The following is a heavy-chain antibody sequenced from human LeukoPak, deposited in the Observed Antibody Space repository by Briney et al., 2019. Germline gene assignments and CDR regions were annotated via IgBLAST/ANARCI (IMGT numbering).Heavy chain of an antibody. D-gene: IGHD6-6*01. CDR2: INHSGST. CDR3: ARLGRRLAARPGLDY. CDR1: GGSFSGYY. J-gene: IGHJ4*02. V-gene: IGHV4-34*01. Sequence: SETLSLTCAVPGGSFSGYYWSWIRQPPGKGLEWIGEINHSGSTNYNPSLKSRVTISVDTSKNQFSLKLSSVTAADTAVYYCARLGRRLAARPGLDYWGQGTLVTVS.